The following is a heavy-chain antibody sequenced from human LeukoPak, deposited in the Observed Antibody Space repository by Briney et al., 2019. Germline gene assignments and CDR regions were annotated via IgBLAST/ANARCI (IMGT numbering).Heavy chain of an antibody. Sequence: SETLSLTCTVSGGSISSSSYYWGWIRQPPGKGLEWIGSIYYSGSTYYNPSLKSRVTISVDTSKNQFSLKLSSVTAADTAVYYCARGRKQQLVRGNWFDPWGQGTLVTVSS. D-gene: IGHD6-13*01. CDR3: ARGRKQQLVRGNWFDP. V-gene: IGHV4-39*01. CDR1: GGSISSSSYY. CDR2: IYYSGST. J-gene: IGHJ5*02.